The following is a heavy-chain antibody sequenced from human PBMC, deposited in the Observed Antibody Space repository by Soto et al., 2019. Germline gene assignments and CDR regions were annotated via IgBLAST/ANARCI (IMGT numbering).Heavy chain of an antibody. CDR3: TRDFNHDSGP. V-gene: IGHV3-7*04. D-gene: IGHD1-26*01. Sequence: EVHLVESGGGLVQPGGSLRLSCAASGFTFSDYWMTWVRQAPGRGLEGVANMNPDGSEQYYLDSVKGRFTISRDNAKNSLYVQMNSLRGEDTAVYYCTRDFNHDSGPWGQGTQVIVSS. CDR1: GFTFSDYW. CDR2: MNPDGSEQ. J-gene: IGHJ5*02.